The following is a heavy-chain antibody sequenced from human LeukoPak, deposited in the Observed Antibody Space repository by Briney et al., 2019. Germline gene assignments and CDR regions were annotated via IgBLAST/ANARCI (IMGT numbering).Heavy chain of an antibody. Sequence: PGGSLRLSCAASGFTVSNNYMSWVRQAPGKGREWVSVIYSGGATYYADSVKGRFTISRDNSINTLYLQMNSLRAEDTAVYYCARGYRSGGFDYWGQGTLVTVSS. D-gene: IGHD2-15*01. CDR1: GFTVSNNY. V-gene: IGHV3-66*01. CDR3: ARGYRSGGFDY. CDR2: IYSGGAT. J-gene: IGHJ4*02.